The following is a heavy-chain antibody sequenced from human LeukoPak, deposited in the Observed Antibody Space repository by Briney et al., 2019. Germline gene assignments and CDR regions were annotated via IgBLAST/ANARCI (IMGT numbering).Heavy chain of an antibody. V-gene: IGHV3-74*01. Sequence: QPGGSLRLSCAASGFTFSSSWMHWVRQAPGKGLVWVSRINPGGSVTTYADSAKGRFTISRDNAENTLYLQLNSLTVEDTAVYYCARGVNHNSDYWGQGALVTVSS. CDR3: ARGVNHNSDY. CDR1: GFTFSSSW. CDR2: INPGGSVT. J-gene: IGHJ4*02.